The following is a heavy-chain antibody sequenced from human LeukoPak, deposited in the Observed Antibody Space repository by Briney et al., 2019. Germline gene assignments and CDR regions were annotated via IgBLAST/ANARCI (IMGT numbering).Heavy chain of an antibody. CDR1: GFTFRRYA. D-gene: IGHD3-22*01. CDR2: INGGGSTT. Sequence: TGGSLRLSCAASGFTFRRYAMTWVRQAPGKGLEWVSGINGGGSTTYYADSVKGRFTISRDSSNNTLNLQMNSLRAEDTAIYYCAKDATYYYDSSGYHALGYFDYWGQGTLVTVSS. V-gene: IGHV3-23*01. J-gene: IGHJ4*02. CDR3: AKDATYYYDSSGYHALGYFDY.